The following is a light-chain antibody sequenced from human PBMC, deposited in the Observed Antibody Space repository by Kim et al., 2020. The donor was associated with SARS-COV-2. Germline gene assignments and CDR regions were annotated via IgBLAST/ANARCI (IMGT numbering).Light chain of an antibody. V-gene: IGLV7-46*01. CDR3: LLSYSDSRV. CDR1: TGAVTSGHF. CDR2: DTG. Sequence: PGGTATRTCESSTGAVTSGHFPYWFQQKPGQAPRTLIYDTGNRHSWTPARFSGSLLGGKAALTLSAAQAEDEADYYCLLSYSDSRVFGGGTQLTVL. J-gene: IGLJ2*01.